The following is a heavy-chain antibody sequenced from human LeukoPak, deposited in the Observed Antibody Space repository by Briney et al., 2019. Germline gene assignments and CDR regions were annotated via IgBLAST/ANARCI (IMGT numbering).Heavy chain of an antibody. Sequence: PAGGSLRLSCAASGFAFSSYAMHWVRQAPGKGLEWVAVISYDGSNEYYVDSVKGRFTISRDNSKNTLYLQMNSLRAEDTAVYYCARERGEDWPRALDYWGQGTLITVSS. CDR1: GFAFSSYA. D-gene: IGHD3/OR15-3a*01. J-gene: IGHJ4*02. CDR2: ISYDGSNE. CDR3: ARERGEDWPRALDY. V-gene: IGHV3-30-3*01.